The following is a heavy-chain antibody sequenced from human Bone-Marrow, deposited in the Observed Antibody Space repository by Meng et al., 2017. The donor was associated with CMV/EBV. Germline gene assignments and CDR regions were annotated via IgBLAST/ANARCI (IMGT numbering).Heavy chain of an antibody. CDR2: ISWNSGSI. CDR1: GFTFDDYA. J-gene: IGHJ6*02. V-gene: IGHV3-9*03. CDR3: AKDIGPWNYGDGMDV. Sequence: SLKISCAASGFTFDDYAMHWVRQAPGKGLEWVSGISWNSGSIGYADSVKGRFTISRDNAKNSLHLQMNSLRAEDMALYYCAKDIGPWNYGDGMDVWGQGTTVTVSS. D-gene: IGHD1-7*01.